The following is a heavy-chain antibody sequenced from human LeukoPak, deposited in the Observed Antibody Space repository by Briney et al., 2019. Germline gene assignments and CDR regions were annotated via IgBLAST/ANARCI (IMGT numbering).Heavy chain of an antibody. CDR1: GTSISSSY. J-gene: IGHJ4*02. V-gene: IGHV4-59*01. D-gene: IGHD3-22*01. Sequence: SETLSLTCTVSGTSISSSYWSWIRQPPGKGLEWIGYIYYTGSTNYNPSLESRVTISFDTSKNQFSLKLISVTAADTAVFYCAKLASGGYYHHFDYWGQGALVTVSS. CDR2: IYYTGST. CDR3: AKLASGGYYHHFDY.